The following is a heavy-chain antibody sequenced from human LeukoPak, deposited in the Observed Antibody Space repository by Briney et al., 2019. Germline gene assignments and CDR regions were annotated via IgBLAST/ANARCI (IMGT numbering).Heavy chain of an antibody. CDR3: AKRSDYGINKNYFDS. V-gene: IGHV3-23*01. Sequence: GRSRRLSCAASGFTFSSYGMSCVRQAPGKGLEWVSAIGDTGGSTFYADSVKGRFTISRDNSKNTLYLQMNSLRAEDTAVYYCAKRSDYGINKNYFDSWGQGTLVTVSS. CDR1: GFTFSSYG. CDR2: IGDTGGST. D-gene: IGHD4-17*01. J-gene: IGHJ4*02.